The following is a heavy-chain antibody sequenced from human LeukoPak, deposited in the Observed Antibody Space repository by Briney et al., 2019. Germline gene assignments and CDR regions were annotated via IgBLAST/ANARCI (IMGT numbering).Heavy chain of an antibody. D-gene: IGHD5-24*01. CDR1: GGSISSYY. Sequence: SETLSLTCTVPGGSISSYYWSWIRQPPGKGLEWIGYIYYSGSTNYNPSLKSRVTISVKTSKNQFSLKLRSVTAADTAVYYCARHRSKWLQSSFDYWGQGTLVTVSS. V-gene: IGHV4-59*01. CDR2: IYYSGST. J-gene: IGHJ4*02. CDR3: ARHRSKWLQSSFDY.